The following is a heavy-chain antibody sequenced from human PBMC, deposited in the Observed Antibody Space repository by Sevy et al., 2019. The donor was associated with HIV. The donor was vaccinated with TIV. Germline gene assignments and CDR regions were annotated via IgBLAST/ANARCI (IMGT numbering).Heavy chain of an antibody. CDR1: GFTFSTYA. J-gene: IGHJ4*02. D-gene: IGHD2-15*01. Sequence: EGSLRLSCAASGFTFSTYAMNWVHQAPGKELEWVSSISNNGATTYYTDSVKDRFTISRDNSKNMVYLQMNSLRTEDTAVYYCASLEDYSFPLDFWGQGTLVTVSS. V-gene: IGHV3-23*01. CDR3: ASLEDYSFPLDF. CDR2: ISNNGATT.